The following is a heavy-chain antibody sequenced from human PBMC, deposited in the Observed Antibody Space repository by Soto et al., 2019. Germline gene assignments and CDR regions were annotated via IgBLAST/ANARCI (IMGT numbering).Heavy chain of an antibody. CDR1: GFTFRSYA. CDR2: ISYDGSNK. J-gene: IGHJ3*02. CDR3: AKGTSYYDSSGNDAFDI. V-gene: IGHV3-30*04. D-gene: IGHD3-22*01. Sequence: QVQLVESGGGVVQPGRSLRLSCAASGFTFRSYAMHWVRQAPGKGLEWVAVISYDGSNKYYADSVKGRFTISRDNSKNTLYLQMNSLRAEDTAVYYCAKGTSYYDSSGNDAFDIWGQGTMVTVSS.